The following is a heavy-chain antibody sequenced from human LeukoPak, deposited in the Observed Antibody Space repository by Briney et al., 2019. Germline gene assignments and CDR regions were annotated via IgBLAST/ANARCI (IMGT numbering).Heavy chain of an antibody. V-gene: IGHV3-53*05. CDR2: LYSGGGT. D-gene: IGHD5-18*01. Sequence: PGGSLRLSCAASGFSVSDNYMSWVRQAPGKGLEWVSSLYSGGGTYYPDSVQGRFTISRDNSKNTLFLQMNSLRPEDTAVYYCAREGQLWTDWGQGILVTVSA. J-gene: IGHJ4*02. CDR3: AREGQLWTD. CDR1: GFSVSDNY.